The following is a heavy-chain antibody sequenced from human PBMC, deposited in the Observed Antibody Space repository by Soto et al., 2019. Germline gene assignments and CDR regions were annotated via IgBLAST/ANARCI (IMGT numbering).Heavy chain of an antibody. D-gene: IGHD4-4*01. J-gene: IGHJ4*02. CDR2: IKSNVDGGTT. CDR1: GFTVGSAC. CDR3: TTAPHRALTEVMARL. V-gene: IGHV3-15*07. Sequence: EVQLVESGGGLVKPGGSLRLGCDVSGFTVGSACMNWVRQAPGQGLVWVGRIKSNVDGGTTDYAAPVKGRFAISMDDSKNTLYLQMESLTTEYTAVYYCTTAPHRALTEVMARLWGQGTVVTVSS.